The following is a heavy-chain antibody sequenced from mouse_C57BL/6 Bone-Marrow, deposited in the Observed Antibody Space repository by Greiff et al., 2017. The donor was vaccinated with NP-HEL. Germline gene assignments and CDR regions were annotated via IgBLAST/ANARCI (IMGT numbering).Heavy chain of an antibody. J-gene: IGHJ3*01. Sequence: VMLVESGAELVKPGASVKMSCKASGYTFTTYPIEWMKQNHGKSLEWIGNFHPYNDDTKYNEKFKGKATLTVEKSSSTVYLELSRLTSDDSAVYYCARRGDWDDGFAYWGQGTLVTVSA. CDR3: ARRGDWDDGFAY. V-gene: IGHV1-47*01. CDR1: GYTFTTYP. D-gene: IGHD4-1*01. CDR2: FHPYNDDT.